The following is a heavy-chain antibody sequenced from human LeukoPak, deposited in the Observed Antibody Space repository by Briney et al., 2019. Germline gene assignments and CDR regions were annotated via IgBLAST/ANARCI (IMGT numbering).Heavy chain of an antibody. J-gene: IGHJ4*02. Sequence: GGSLRLSCAASGFTLSSYAMSWVRQAPGKGLEWVSAISVSGNTYHADSVKGRFTISRDSSKNTLYLQMNRLRAEDAAVYYCAKVRLGLFDYWGQGTLVTVSS. D-gene: IGHD6-19*01. V-gene: IGHV3-23*01. CDR2: ISVSGNT. CDR1: GFTLSSYA. CDR3: AKVRLGLFDY.